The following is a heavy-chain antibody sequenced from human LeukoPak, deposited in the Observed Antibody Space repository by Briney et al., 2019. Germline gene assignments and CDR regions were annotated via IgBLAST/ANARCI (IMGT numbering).Heavy chain of an antibody. CDR2: IKQDGSEK. V-gene: IGHV3-7*01. D-gene: IGHD2-8*01. Sequence: QPGGSLRLSCAASGFTFSSYAMSWVRQAPGKGLEWVANIKQDGSEKYYVDSVKGRFTISRDNAKNSLYLQMNSLRAEDTAVYYCARGSRYCTNGVCQLDYWGQGTLVTVSS. CDR1: GFTFSSYA. J-gene: IGHJ4*02. CDR3: ARGSRYCTNGVCQLDY.